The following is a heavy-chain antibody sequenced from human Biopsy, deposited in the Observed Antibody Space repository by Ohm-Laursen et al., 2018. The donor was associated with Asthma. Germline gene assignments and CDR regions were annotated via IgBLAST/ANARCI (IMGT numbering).Heavy chain of an antibody. CDR2: ISKDASTQ. CDR1: GFSFSNFA. V-gene: IGHV3-30*01. D-gene: IGHD1-1*01. J-gene: IGHJ3*02. CDR3: VRDGTHDAFDI. Sequence: SLRLSCAASGFSFSNFAIHWVRQAPGKGLEWVGVISKDASTQDYADSVKGRFTMARDNSKNTLDLQMNSLREVDTAVYYCVRDGTHDAFDIWGQGTVVSVSS.